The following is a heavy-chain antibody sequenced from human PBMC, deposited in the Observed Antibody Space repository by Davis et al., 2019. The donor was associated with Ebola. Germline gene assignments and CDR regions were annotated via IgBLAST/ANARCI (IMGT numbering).Heavy chain of an antibody. CDR2: ISGSGGST. Sequence: GGSLRLSCAASGFTFSSYAMSWVRQAPGKGLEWVSAISGSGGSTYYADSVKGRFTISRDNSKNTLYLQMNSLEAEDTAVYYCARHDCSGGSCYRRYYFDYWGQGTLVTVSS. J-gene: IGHJ4*02. V-gene: IGHV3-23*01. D-gene: IGHD2-15*01. CDR1: GFTFSSYA. CDR3: ARHDCSGGSCYRRYYFDY.